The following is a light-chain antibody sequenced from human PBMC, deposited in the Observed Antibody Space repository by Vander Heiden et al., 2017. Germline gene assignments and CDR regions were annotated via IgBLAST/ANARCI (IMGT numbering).Light chain of an antibody. CDR2: ADI. CDR1: DSNIGAGYS. V-gene: IGLV1-40*01. CDR3: QSYDRSLTAWV. J-gene: IGLJ3*02. Sequence: SVLTQPPSVSGAPGQRVTISCTGSDSNIGAGYSVHWYQQLPGTAPKLLIFADISRPSGVPDRFSGSNSGSSAALAITGLQAEDEADYYCQSYDRSLTAWVFGGGTRLTVL.